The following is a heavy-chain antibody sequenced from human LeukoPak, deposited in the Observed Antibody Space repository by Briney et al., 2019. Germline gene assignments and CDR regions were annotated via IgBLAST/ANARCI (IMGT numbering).Heavy chain of an antibody. CDR2: LYSSGST. J-gene: IGHJ4*02. CDR3: ARLRRAVVTRKAFDY. V-gene: IGHV4-4*07. CDR1: GDSISNYH. Sequence: PSETLSLTCTVSGDSISNYHWTWIRQPAGKGLEWIGHLYSSGSTNYNPSLKSRVTMSVDTSKNQFSLKLNSVTAADTAVYYCARLRRAVVTRKAFDYWGQGTLVTVSS. D-gene: IGHD4-23*01.